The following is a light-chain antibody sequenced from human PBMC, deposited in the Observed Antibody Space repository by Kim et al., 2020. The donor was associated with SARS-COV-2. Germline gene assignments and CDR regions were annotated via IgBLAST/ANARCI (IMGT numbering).Light chain of an antibody. CDR2: GKN. Sequence: SSELTQDPAVSVALGQTVRITCQGDSLRSYYASWYQQKPGQAPVLVIYGKNNRPSGIPDRFSGSSSGNTASLTITGAQAEDEGDYYCNSRDSSGNHLRVFGTGTKVTVL. V-gene: IGLV3-19*01. CDR3: NSRDSSGNHLRV. CDR1: SLRSYY. J-gene: IGLJ1*01.